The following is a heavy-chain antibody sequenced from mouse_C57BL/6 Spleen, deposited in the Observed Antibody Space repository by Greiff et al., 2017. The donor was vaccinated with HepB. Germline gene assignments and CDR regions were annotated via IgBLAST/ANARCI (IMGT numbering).Heavy chain of an antibody. Sequence: QVQLKESGAELVKPGASVKISCKASGYAFSSYWLNWVKQRPGKGLEWIGQIYPGDGDTNYNGKFKGKATLTADKSSSTAYMQLSSLTSEDSAVYFCARGLPFAYWGQGTLVTVSA. CDR1: GYAFSSYW. V-gene: IGHV1-80*01. J-gene: IGHJ3*01. CDR3: ARGLPFAY. CDR2: IYPGDGDT.